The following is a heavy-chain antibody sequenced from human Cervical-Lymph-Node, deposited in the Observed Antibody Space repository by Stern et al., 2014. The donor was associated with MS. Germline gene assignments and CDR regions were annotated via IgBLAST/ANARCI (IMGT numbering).Heavy chain of an antibody. V-gene: IGHV4-31*03. CDR3: ARDHRRYSYGFYYYYGMDV. Sequence: QLQLQEPGPGLVKPSQTLSLTCTVSGGSISSGGYYWSWIRQHPGKGLEWIGYIYYSGSTYYNPSLKSRVTISVDTSKNQFSLKLSSVTAADTAVYYCARDHRRYSYGFYYYYGMDVWGQGTTVTVSS. CDR2: IYYSGST. J-gene: IGHJ6*02. CDR1: GGSISSGGYY. D-gene: IGHD5-18*01.